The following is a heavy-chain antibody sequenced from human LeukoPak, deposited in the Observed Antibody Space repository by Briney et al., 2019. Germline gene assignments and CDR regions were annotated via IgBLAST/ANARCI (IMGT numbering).Heavy chain of an antibody. J-gene: IGHJ4*02. V-gene: IGHV3-30*02. CDR1: GFSFSDFG. CDR3: AKDASRYGRTTAAGAPGDTFDY. D-gene: IGHD6-13*01. CDR2: IWYDGSKE. Sequence: GGSLRLSCAASGFSFSDFGMHWVRQAPGKGLEWVAMIWYDGSKEYYMESVKGRFTISRDNSKNTLHLQMNSLRAEDTAVYYCAKDASRYGRTTAAGAPGDTFDYWGQGTLVTVSS.